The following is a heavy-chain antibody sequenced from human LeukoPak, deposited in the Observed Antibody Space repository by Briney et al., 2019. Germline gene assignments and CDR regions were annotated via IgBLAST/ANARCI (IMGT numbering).Heavy chain of an antibody. CDR2: MNPNSGNT. D-gene: IGHD2-21*01. CDR3: TRGSCGQRVN. Sequence: ASVKVSCKASGYTFTSCDINWVRQTTGQELEWMGWMNPNSGNTGYGQSFQGRITMTRDISIGTAYMELSNLTSEDTAIYYCTRGSCGQRVNWGEGTLVTVSA. CDR1: GYTFTSCD. J-gene: IGHJ4*02. V-gene: IGHV1-8*01.